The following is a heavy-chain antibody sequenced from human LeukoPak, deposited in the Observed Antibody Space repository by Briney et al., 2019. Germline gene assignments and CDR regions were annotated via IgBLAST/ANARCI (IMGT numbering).Heavy chain of an antibody. Sequence: PSETLSLTCTVSGGSISSYYWSWIRQPPGKGLEWIGYIYYIGSTNYNPSLKSRVTISVDTSKNQFSLKLSSVTAADTAVYYCARHLEVVAAADAFDIWGQGTMVTVSS. J-gene: IGHJ3*02. V-gene: IGHV4-59*08. CDR3: ARHLEVVAAADAFDI. CDR2: IYYIGST. D-gene: IGHD2-15*01. CDR1: GGSISSYY.